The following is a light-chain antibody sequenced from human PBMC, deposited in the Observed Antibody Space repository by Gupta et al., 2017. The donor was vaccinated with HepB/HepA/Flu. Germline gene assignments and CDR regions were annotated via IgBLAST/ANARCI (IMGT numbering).Light chain of an antibody. J-gene: IGLJ3*02. V-gene: IGLV2-11*01. CDR3: FSYARNDKLV. CDR2: DVT. CDR1: HNDVGGDNY. Sequence: SALTQPRSVSGSPGHSVTISCTGTHNDVGGDNYVSWYQHDPGKSHKLMIYDVTLSPSGVPDRFSGSKSGNTASLTISGRQAEDEADYHCFSYARNDKLVFGGGTKLTVL.